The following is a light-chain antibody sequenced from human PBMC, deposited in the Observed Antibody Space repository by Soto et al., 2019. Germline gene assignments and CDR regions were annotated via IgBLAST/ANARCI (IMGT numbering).Light chain of an antibody. J-gene: IGKJ4*01. Sequence: IQMTQSPSSLSASVGDRVTIICRASQNINSYLAWFQQKPGKAPKSLIYDATSLQSGVPSRFSGSGSGIDFSLTISSVQSEDIATYYCQHYQRYPPSFGGGTTLEIK. CDR1: QNINSY. CDR2: DAT. V-gene: IGKV1-16*01. CDR3: QHYQRYPPS.